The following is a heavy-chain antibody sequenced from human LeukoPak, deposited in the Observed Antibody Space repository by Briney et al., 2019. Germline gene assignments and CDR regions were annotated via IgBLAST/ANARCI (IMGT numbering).Heavy chain of an antibody. CDR3: ARDRGFVLMVYGMAPYYFDY. Sequence: SETLSLTCAVYGGSFSGYYWSWIRQPPGKGLEWIGEINHSGNTNYNPSLKSRVTISVDTSKNQFSLKLSSVTAADTAVYYCARDRGFVLMVYGMAPYYFDYWGQGTLVTVSS. J-gene: IGHJ4*02. CDR2: INHSGNT. V-gene: IGHV4-34*01. D-gene: IGHD2-8*01. CDR1: GGSFSGYY.